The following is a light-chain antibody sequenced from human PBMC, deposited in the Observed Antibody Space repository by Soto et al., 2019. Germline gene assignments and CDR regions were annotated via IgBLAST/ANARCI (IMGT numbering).Light chain of an antibody. CDR2: DVS. Sequence: QSVLTQPASGSGSPGQSITISCTGTSSDLSGYNYVSWYQQLPGKAPQLIIYDVSNRPSGVSHRFSGSKSGNTASLTISGLQAEDEAEYYCSSYTSSSTLRLFGGGTKLTVL. V-gene: IGLV2-14*03. CDR1: SSDLSGYNY. J-gene: IGLJ2*01. CDR3: SSYTSSSTLRL.